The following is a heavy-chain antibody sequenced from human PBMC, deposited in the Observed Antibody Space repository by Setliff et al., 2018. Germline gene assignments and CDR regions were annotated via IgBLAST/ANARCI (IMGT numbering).Heavy chain of an antibody. Sequence: GGSLRLSCTASGFTFTSYWMTWVRQAPGKGLEWVANIKEDGSVKHYVGSVKGRFTISRDNARNSVYLQMNSLRAEDAAVYYCATSDWYAAFDHWGQGTLVTVS. CDR1: GFTFTSYW. J-gene: IGHJ4*02. CDR3: ATSDWYAAFDH. D-gene: IGHD6-19*01. V-gene: IGHV3-7*01. CDR2: IKEDGSVK.